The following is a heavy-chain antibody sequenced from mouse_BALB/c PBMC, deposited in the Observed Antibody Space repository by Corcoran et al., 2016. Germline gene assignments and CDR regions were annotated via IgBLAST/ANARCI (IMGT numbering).Heavy chain of an antibody. CDR1: GFNIKDTY. Sequence: EVQLQQSGAELVKPGASVKLSCTASGFNIKDTYMHWVKQRPEQGLEWIGRIDPANGNTKYDPKFQGKATITADTSSNTAYLHLSSLTSEDTAVYDCAREGYYGSSAFDYWGQGTTLTVSA. J-gene: IGHJ2*01. CDR2: IDPANGNT. V-gene: IGHV14-3*02. CDR3: AREGYYGSSAFDY. D-gene: IGHD1-1*01.